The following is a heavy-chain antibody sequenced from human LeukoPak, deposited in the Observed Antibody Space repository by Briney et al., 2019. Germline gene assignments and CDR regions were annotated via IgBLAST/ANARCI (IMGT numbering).Heavy chain of an antibody. D-gene: IGHD6-6*01. CDR2: INPNSGGT. CDR1: GYTFTGYY. J-gene: IGHJ5*02. Sequence: ASVKVSCKASGYTFTGYYMHWVRQAPGQGLEWMGWINPNSGGTNYAQKFQGRVTMTRDTSISTAYMELSSLRSEDTAVYYCARLTKKSSSVVNWFDPWGQGTLVTVSS. CDR3: ARLTKKSSSVVNWFDP. V-gene: IGHV1-2*02.